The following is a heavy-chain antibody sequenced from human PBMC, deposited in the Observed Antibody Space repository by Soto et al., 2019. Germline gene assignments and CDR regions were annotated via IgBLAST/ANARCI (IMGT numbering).Heavy chain of an antibody. J-gene: IGHJ6*02. D-gene: IGHD2-2*01. V-gene: IGHV1-46*01. CDR3: ARDIVVVSAARGNYYYGMDV. CDR2: INPSGGST. Sequence: GASVKVSCKAAGYTFTRYYMHWVRQAPGQGLEWMGIINPSGGSTSYAQKFQGRVTMTRDTSTSTVYMELSSLRSEDTAVYYCARDIVVVSAARGNYYYGMDVWGQGTTVTVSS. CDR1: GYTFTRYY.